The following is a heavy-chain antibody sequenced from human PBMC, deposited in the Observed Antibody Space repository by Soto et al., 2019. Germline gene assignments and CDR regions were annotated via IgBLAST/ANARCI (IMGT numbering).Heavy chain of an antibody. CDR1: GYRFATYG. J-gene: IGHJ1*01. CDR2: ISAHNGDT. Sequence: ASVKVSCKASGYRFATYGFSCVRQAPGQGLECVGWISAHNGDTQYSQKFPGRVTLTTDTSANTGYKELTSLRSGDTAVYLCATEPIYYKEGGGYYPLGHWG. D-gene: IGHD3-22*01. V-gene: IGHV1-18*04. CDR3: ATEPIYYKEGGGYYPLGH.